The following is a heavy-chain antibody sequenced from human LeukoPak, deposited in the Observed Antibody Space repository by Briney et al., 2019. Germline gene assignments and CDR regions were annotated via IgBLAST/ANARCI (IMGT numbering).Heavy chain of an antibody. D-gene: IGHD3-3*01. CDR2: ISWNSGSI. CDR1: GFTFDDYA. CDR3: ARDIKVDFWSGYQIGWFDP. Sequence: HSGGSLRLSCAASGFTFDDYAMHWVRHAPGKGLEWVSGISWNSGSIGYADSVKGRFTISRDNAKNSLYLQMNSLRAEDTAVYYCARDIKVDFWSGYQIGWFDPWGQGTLVTVSS. J-gene: IGHJ5*02. V-gene: IGHV3-9*01.